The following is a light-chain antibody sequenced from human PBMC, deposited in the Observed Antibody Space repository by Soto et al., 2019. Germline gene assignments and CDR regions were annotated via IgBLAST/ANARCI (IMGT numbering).Light chain of an antibody. J-gene: IGKJ5*01. Sequence: DIQMTQSPSTLPASVGDRVTITCRASQSISSWLAWYQQKPGKAPNLLIHKASHLESGVPSRFSGSGSGTDFTLTISSLQPEDFATYYCQQSYSSPITFGQGTRLEIK. V-gene: IGKV1-5*03. CDR2: KAS. CDR1: QSISSW. CDR3: QQSYSSPIT.